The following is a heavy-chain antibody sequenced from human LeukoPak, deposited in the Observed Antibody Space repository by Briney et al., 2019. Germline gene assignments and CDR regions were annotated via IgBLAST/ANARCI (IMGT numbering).Heavy chain of an antibody. Sequence: SVKVSCKASGRTFSSYAISWVRQAPGQGLEWMGGIIPIFGTANYAQKFQGRVTITTDESTSTAYMELSSLRSEDTAVYYCAVGEPETYYYYMDVWGKGTTVTVSS. V-gene: IGHV1-69*05. J-gene: IGHJ6*03. CDR3: AVGEPETYYYYMDV. D-gene: IGHD4-17*01. CDR1: GRTFSSYA. CDR2: IIPIFGTA.